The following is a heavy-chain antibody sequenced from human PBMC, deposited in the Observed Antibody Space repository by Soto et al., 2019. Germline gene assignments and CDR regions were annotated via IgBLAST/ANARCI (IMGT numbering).Heavy chain of an antibody. CDR3: ARESRSYLDVFDI. CDR1: RYTFTGYY. Sequence: ASVQVSCMACRYTFTGYYMHLVRQAPGQGLEWMGWINTNSGGTTYAQTFQGWVLRPSDAPIRTPYVEMRTLRTDEAAVYYCARESRSYLDVFDIWGRGIMVTVSS. J-gene: IGHJ3*02. CDR2: INTNSGGT. D-gene: IGHD1-26*01. V-gene: IGHV1-2*04.